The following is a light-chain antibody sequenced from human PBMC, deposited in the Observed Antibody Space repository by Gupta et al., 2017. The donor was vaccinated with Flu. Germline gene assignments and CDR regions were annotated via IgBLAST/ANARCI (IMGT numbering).Light chain of an antibody. CDR3: QQYDKLPRT. CDR2: DAS. Sequence: DMQMTQSPPSLSASVGDRVTITCQATQDIKNYLNWYQQKPGKAPKLLIYDASNLETGVPSRFSGSGSGTDFTFTISSLQPEDIATYYCQQYDKLPRTFGGGTGVEIK. V-gene: IGKV1-33*01. J-gene: IGKJ4*01. CDR1: QDIKNY.